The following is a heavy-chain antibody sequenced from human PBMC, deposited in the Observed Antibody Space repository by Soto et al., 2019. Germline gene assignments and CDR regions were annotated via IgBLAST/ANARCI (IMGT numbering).Heavy chain of an antibody. CDR2: MNPNSGNT. CDR1: GGTFSSYA. V-gene: IGHV1-8*02. D-gene: IGHD3-22*01. CDR3: ARGVPPSLLPGNY. J-gene: IGHJ4*02. Sequence: ASVKVSCKASGGTFSSYAINWVRQATGQGLEWMGWMNPNSGNTGYAQKFQGRVTMTRNTSISTAYMELSSLRSEDTAVYYCARGVPPSLLPGNYWGQGTLVTVSS.